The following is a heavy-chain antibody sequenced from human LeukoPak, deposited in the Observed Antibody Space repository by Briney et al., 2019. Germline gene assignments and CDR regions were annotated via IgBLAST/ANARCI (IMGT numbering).Heavy chain of an antibody. Sequence: SETLSLTCAVSGYSISAGYYWGWIRQSPGKGLEWIGSIYRSGSTYYNPSLKGRVTISIDTSKNQFSLKLNSVTAADTTVYYCAKVWGSYRYAPNHFDYWGQGTLVTVSS. V-gene: IGHV4-38-2*01. D-gene: IGHD3-16*02. CDR2: IYRSGST. CDR3: AKVWGSYRYAPNHFDY. CDR1: GYSISAGYY. J-gene: IGHJ4*02.